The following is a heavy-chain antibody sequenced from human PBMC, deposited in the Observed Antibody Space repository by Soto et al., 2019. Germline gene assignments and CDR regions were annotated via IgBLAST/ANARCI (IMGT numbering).Heavy chain of an antibody. CDR3: VQVPRSRVDYLLGSVY. D-gene: IGHD3-10*01. CDR1: GFTFSSYA. CDR2: ISGSGGST. Sequence: GGSLRLSCAASGFTFSSYAMSWVRQAPGKGLEWVSAISGSGGSTYYADSVKGRFTISRDNSKNTMSLQMNSLRAEDTAVYYCVQVPRSRVDYLLGSVYWGQGSLVTVSS. V-gene: IGHV3-23*01. J-gene: IGHJ4*02.